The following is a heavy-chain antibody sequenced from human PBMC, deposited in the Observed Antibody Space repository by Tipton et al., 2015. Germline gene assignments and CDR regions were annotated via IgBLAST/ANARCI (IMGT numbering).Heavy chain of an antibody. CDR3: ATGQVAGWFDP. J-gene: IGHJ5*02. CDR1: GGSISSGDYY. V-gene: IGHV4-30-4*08. D-gene: IGHD5-12*01. Sequence: LRLSCKVSGGSISSGDYYWTWIRQHPGKGLEWIGHISYSGNTFYNPSLTSRVTISVDTSKKQFSLRLSSMTAADTAVYYCATGQVAGWFDPWGQGTLVTVSS. CDR2: ISYSGNT.